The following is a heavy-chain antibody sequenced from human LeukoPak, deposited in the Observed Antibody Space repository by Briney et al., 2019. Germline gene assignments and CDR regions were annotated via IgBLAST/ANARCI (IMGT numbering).Heavy chain of an antibody. CDR1: GFTFSSYG. CDR3: AKSSHLGVTVTADY. J-gene: IGHJ4*02. D-gene: IGHD4-17*01. Sequence: PGRSLRLSCAASGFTFSSYGMHWVRQAPGKGLEWVAVIWYDGSNKYYADSVKGRFTISRDNSKNTLYLQMNSLRAEDTAVYYCAKSSHLGVTVTADYWGQGTLVTASS. V-gene: IGHV3-33*06. CDR2: IWYDGSNK.